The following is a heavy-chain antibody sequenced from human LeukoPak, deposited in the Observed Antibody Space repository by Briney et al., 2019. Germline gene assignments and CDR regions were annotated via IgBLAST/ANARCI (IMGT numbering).Heavy chain of an antibody. J-gene: IGHJ4*02. D-gene: IGHD2-21*02. CDR2: IYSGGST. Sequence: PGGSLRLSCAASGFTVSSNYMSWVRQAPGKGLEWVSVIYSGGSTYYADSVKGRFTISRDNSRNTLYLQMDSLRAEDTAVYYCAKRRAMTPIREAIDSWGLGTLVTVSS. CDR1: GFTVSSNY. CDR3: AKRRAMTPIREAIDS. V-gene: IGHV3-53*01.